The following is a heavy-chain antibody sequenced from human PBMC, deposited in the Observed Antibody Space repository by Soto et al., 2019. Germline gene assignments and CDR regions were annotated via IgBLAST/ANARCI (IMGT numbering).Heavy chain of an antibody. CDR3: AISHTGKTWVLVPAAMADNWFDP. Sequence: QVQLVQSGAELKKPGSSVKVSCKASGGTFSSYAISWVRQAPGQGLEWMAGIIPIFGTANYAQKFQGRVTITVDESTSTAYMELSSLRSEDTAVYYCAISHTGKTWVLVPAAMADNWFDPWGQGTLVTVS. CDR1: GGTFSSYA. V-gene: IGHV1-69*12. J-gene: IGHJ5*02. D-gene: IGHD2-2*01. CDR2: IIPIFGTA.